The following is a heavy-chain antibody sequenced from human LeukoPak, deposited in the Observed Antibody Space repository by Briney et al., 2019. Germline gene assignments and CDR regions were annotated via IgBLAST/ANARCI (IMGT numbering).Heavy chain of an antibody. V-gene: IGHV1-2*02. J-gene: IGHJ4*02. CDR2: VNPNNGGT. CDR3: ARDLVGGTWASGY. Sequence: ASVKVSCKPSGFTFTGYYIHWVRQAPGQGLEWMGWVNPNNGGTNYAQTFQDRVTMTKDTSISTAYMELSRLRSDDTAIYYCARDLVGGTWASGYWGQGTLVTVSS. CDR1: GFTFTGYY. D-gene: IGHD1-14*01.